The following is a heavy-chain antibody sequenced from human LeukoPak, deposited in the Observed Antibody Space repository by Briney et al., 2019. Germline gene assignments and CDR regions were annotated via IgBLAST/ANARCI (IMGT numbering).Heavy chain of an antibody. Sequence: ASVRASCKASGYSFTDNYMHWVRQAPGQGFEWMGWINPNTGGTNYAQKFKGRVLMTRDTSISTAYLELSSLKSDDTAVYYCARVGYCSRGVCYNYDYWGQGTQVTVSS. D-gene: IGHD2-8*01. CDR2: INPNTGGT. CDR1: GYSFTDNY. CDR3: ARVGYCSRGVCYNYDY. J-gene: IGHJ4*02. V-gene: IGHV1-2*02.